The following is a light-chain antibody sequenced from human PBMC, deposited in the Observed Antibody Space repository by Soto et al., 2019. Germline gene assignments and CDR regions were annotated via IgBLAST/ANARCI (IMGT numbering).Light chain of an antibody. J-gene: IGKJ1*01. V-gene: IGKV3-20*01. CDR3: QQYSSSWT. Sequence: EFVLTQSPGTLSVSPGGRATLSCRASQTVRNNYLAWYQQKAGQAPRLLIYDASSRATGIPDRFSGSGCGTDFTLTISRLEHEDFAVYYCQQYSSSWTFGQGTKVDIK. CDR1: QTVRNNY. CDR2: DAS.